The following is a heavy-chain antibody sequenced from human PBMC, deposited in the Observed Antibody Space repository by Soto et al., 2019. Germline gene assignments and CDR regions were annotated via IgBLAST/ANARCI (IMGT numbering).Heavy chain of an antibody. CDR3: ARRGSGVTRGLHY. CDR2: INTDGSST. J-gene: IGHJ4*02. D-gene: IGHD2-15*01. Sequence: EVQLVESGGGLVQPGGSLRLSCAASGFTFSSYWMHWVRQAPGKGLVWISRINTDGSSTSYVDSVQGRFTISRDNGKNTLFLQMNSLRGEDTGVYYCARRGSGVTRGLHYWGQGTLVTVSS. V-gene: IGHV3-74*01. CDR1: GFTFSSYW.